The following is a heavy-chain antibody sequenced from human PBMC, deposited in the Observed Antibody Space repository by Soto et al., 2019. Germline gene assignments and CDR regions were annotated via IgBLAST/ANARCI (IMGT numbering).Heavy chain of an antibody. Sequence: GSLRLSCAASGFTFSSYSMNWVRQAPGKGLEWVSSISGSSGSTYYADSVKGRFTISRDNSKNTLYLQMNSLRAEDTAVYYYAKSGGQQLEIRHAFDIWGQGTMVTVSS. D-gene: IGHD6-13*01. V-gene: IGHV3-23*01. CDR1: GFTFSSYS. J-gene: IGHJ3*02. CDR2: ISGSSGST. CDR3: AKSGGQQLEIRHAFDI.